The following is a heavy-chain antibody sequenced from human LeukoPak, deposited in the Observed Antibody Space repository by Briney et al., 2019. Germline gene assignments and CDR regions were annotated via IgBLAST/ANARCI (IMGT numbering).Heavy chain of an antibody. CDR2: IDKEGSAE. CDR1: GFIFTNYW. D-gene: IGHD1-26*01. J-gene: IGHJ4*02. V-gene: IGHV3-74*01. Sequence: GGSLRLSCVSSGFIFTNYWMHWVRQVPGKGPVWVGRIDKEGSAESYAESVKGRFTISRDNVKSTVYLQMNSLTAEDTAVYHCARGGYSGSYYRFDWGQGTLVTVSS. CDR3: ARGGYSGSYYRFD.